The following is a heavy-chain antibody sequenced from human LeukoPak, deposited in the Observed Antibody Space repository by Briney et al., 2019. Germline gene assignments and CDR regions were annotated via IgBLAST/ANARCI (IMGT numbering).Heavy chain of an antibody. V-gene: IGHV3-23*01. CDR3: ARSHDYGDC. J-gene: IGHJ4*02. CDR1: GFTVSGNY. Sequence: GGSLRLSCAASGFTVSGNYMSWVRQAPGKGLEWVSAISGSGGSTYYADSVKGRFTISRDNSKNTLYLQMNSLRAEDTAVYYCARSHDYGDCWGQGTLVTVSS. CDR2: ISGSGGST.